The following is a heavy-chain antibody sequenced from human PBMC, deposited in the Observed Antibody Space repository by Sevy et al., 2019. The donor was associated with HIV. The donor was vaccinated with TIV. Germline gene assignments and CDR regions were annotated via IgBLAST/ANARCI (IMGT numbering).Heavy chain of an antibody. J-gene: IGHJ3*02. CDR3: ARRNDFDI. CDR2: VYYTGGT. V-gene: IGHV4-59*08. Sequence: SETLSLTCTVSGGSINSDHWNWIRQPPGKGLEWIGYVYYTGGTNYNPSLTNRVPISVDRTTNQFALKLTSVTAADTAVYYCARRNDFDIWGQGTMVTVSS. CDR1: GGSINSDH.